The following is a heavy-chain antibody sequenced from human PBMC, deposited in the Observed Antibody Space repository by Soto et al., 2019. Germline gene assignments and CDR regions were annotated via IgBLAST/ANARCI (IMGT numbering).Heavy chain of an antibody. Sequence: EVQLVESGGGLVKPGESLRLSCAVSGFTISSAWMNWVRQAPGKGLEWVGRIKTKTQGETTDYAAPVKGRFTISRDDYENTLSLQMNSLKIEDTAVYYCTTGSVEGYWGQGTLVTVSS. CDR3: TTGSVEGY. CDR1: GFTISSAW. CDR2: IKTKTQGETT. D-gene: IGHD1-26*01. J-gene: IGHJ4*02. V-gene: IGHV3-15*07.